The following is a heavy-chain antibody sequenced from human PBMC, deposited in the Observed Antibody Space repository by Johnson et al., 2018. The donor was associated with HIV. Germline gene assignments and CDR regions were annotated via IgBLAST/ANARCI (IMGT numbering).Heavy chain of an antibody. CDR2: IRQAGSGK. CDR3: ARGRGTYYYESSGYYSRRLGAFDI. CDR1: GFTFSSYW. Sequence: VQLVESGGGVVQPGGSLRLSCAASGFTFSSYWMRWVRQAPGKGLEWVANIRQAGSGKYYVDSVKGRFTIARDDAKNSLYLQMHSLRAEDTAVYYCARGRGTYYYESSGYYSRRLGAFDIWGQGTMVTVSS. V-gene: IGHV3-7*01. J-gene: IGHJ3*02. D-gene: IGHD3-22*01.